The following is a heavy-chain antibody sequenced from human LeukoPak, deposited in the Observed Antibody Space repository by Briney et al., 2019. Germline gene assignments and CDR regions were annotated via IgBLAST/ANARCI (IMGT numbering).Heavy chain of an antibody. Sequence: PGGSLRLSCAASGFTFSNQWMTWVRQAPGKGLEWIGEINHSGSTNYNPSLKSRVTISVDTSKNQFSLKLSSVTAADTAVYYCARFALYGSGTRDYWGQGTLVTVSS. CDR3: ARFALYGSGTRDY. CDR1: GFTFSNQW. CDR2: INHSGST. J-gene: IGHJ4*02. V-gene: IGHV4-34*01. D-gene: IGHD3-10*01.